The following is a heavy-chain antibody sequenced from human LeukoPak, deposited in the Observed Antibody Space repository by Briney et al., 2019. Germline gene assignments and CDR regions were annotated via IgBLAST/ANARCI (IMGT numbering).Heavy chain of an antibody. D-gene: IGHD2-21*02. Sequence: GGSLRLSCSASGFTFNNYWMSWVRQAPGKGLEWLANIKEDGSRKYYVDSVKGRFTISRDNARKSLFLQMNSLRAEDTAVYYCARDGVTSSVVYWGQGTLVTVSS. CDR3: ARDGVTSSVVY. J-gene: IGHJ4*02. CDR1: GFTFNNYW. CDR2: IKEDGSRK. V-gene: IGHV3-7*01.